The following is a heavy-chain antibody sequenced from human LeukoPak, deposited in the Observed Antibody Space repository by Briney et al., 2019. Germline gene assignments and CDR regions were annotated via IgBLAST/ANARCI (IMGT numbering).Heavy chain of an antibody. V-gene: IGHV4-34*01. CDR3: ARSWAGMYYPFYYFDY. CDR2: INHRGTT. Sequence: PSETLSLTCAVYGDSFSGYYWSWIREPPGKGLEWIAEINHRGTTHYNPSLKSRVNISADTSKNQFSLHLDSVTAADTAVYYCARSWAGMYYPFYYFDYWGQGTLVSVSS. D-gene: IGHD1-26*01. CDR1: GDSFSGYY. J-gene: IGHJ4*02.